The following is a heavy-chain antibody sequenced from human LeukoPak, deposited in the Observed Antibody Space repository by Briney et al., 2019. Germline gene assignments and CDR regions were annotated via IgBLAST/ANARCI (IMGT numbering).Heavy chain of an antibody. J-gene: IGHJ4*02. D-gene: IGHD3-22*01. CDR2: MNPNSGNT. Sequence: ASVKVSCKASGYTFTSYDINWVRQATGQGLEWMGWMNPNSGNTGYAQNFQGRVTMTRNTSISTAYMELSSLRSEDTAVYYCARGHGVWYYFDGSGFLFDYWGQGTLVTVSS. V-gene: IGHV1-8*01. CDR3: ARGHGVWYYFDGSGFLFDY. CDR1: GYTFTSYD.